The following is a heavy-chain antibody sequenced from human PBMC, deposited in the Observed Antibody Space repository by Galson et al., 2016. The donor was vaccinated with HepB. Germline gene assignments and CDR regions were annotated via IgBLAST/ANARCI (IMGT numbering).Heavy chain of an antibody. V-gene: IGHV3-53*01. D-gene: IGHD3-16*01. Sequence: SLRLSCAASGFTVSRDFMAWVRQAPGKGLEWVSLLYAGGGAAFYPNSVKGRFTISRDNSPNTLYLHISYLRADDTAFYFCAKGGRAFYFDHWGQGTLVTVSS. J-gene: IGHJ4*02. CDR3: AKGGRAFYFDH. CDR2: LYAGGGAA. CDR1: GFTVSRDF.